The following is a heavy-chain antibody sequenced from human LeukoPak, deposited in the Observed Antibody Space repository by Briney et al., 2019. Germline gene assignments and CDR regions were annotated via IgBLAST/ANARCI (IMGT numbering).Heavy chain of an antibody. V-gene: IGHV4-4*07. D-gene: IGHD1-26*01. Sequence: LETLSLTCTVSGGSISGYYWSWIRQPAGKGLEWIGRIFSSGTTNYNSSLKSRVTMSVDTSKNQFSLKLTSVTAADTAVYYCARAAIGSNYRYYYYMDVWGKGTTVTVSS. CDR3: ARAAIGSNYRYYYYMDV. CDR1: GGSISGYY. CDR2: IFSSGTT. J-gene: IGHJ6*03.